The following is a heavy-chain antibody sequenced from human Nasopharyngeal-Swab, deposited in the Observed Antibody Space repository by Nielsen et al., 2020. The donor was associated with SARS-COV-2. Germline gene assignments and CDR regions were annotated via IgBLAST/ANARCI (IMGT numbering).Heavy chain of an antibody. Sequence: VRQAPGKGLEWVSAISASGGSTYYADSVKGRFTISRDYSKTTLYLQMNSLRAEDTAVYYCARDLGITMVRGVTRDNWFDPWGQGTLVTVSS. CDR3: ARDLGITMVRGVTRDNWFDP. CDR2: ISASGGST. J-gene: IGHJ5*02. D-gene: IGHD3-10*01. V-gene: IGHV3-23*01.